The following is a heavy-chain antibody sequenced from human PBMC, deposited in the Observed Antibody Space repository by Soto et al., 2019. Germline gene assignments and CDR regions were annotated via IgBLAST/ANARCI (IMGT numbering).Heavy chain of an antibody. Sequence: ASVKVSCKASGDTFRRYAISCVRQAPGQGLEWMGGISPLFGTSNYAQKFQGRVTITADESTSTAYMGLSSLRSEDTAVYFCARGMFGYGDYATRGFDYWGQGTLVTVSS. D-gene: IGHD4-17*01. CDR2: ISPLFGTS. CDR3: ARGMFGYGDYATRGFDY. J-gene: IGHJ4*02. CDR1: GDTFRRYA. V-gene: IGHV1-69*13.